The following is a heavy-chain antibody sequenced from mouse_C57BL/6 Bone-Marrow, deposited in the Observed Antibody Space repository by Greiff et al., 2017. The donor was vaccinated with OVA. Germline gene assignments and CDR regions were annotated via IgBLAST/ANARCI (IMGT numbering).Heavy chain of an antibody. CDR1: GYTFTDYN. V-gene: IGHV1-18*01. D-gene: IGHD2-4*01. J-gene: IGHJ3*01. CDR3: ARGGYYDYDGGAWFAY. CDR2: INPNNGGT. Sequence: VQLKESGPELAKPGASVKIPCKASGYTFTDYNMDWVKQSHGKSLEWIGDINPNNGGTIYNQKFKGKATLTVDKSSSTAYMELRSLTSEDTAVYYCARGGYYDYDGGAWFAYWGQGTLVTVSA.